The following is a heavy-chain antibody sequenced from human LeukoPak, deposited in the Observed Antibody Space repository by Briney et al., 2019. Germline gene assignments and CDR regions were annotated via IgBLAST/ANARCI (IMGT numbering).Heavy chain of an antibody. V-gene: IGHV1-18*01. D-gene: IGHD3-9*01. Sequence: ASVKVSCKASGYTFTSYGISGVRQAPGQGLEWMGWISAYNGNTNYAQKLQGRVTMTTDTSTSTAYMELRSLRSDDTAVYYCARDGAPYYDILTGSTNWFDPWGQGTLVTVSS. J-gene: IGHJ5*02. CDR2: ISAYNGNT. CDR3: ARDGAPYYDILTGSTNWFDP. CDR1: GYTFTSYG.